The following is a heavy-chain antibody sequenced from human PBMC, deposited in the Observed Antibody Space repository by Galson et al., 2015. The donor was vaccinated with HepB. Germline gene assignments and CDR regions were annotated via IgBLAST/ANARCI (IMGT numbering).Heavy chain of an antibody. CDR3: ARDRATFSCDSGGFCGYYGLDV. Sequence: SLRLSCAASGLTVSSNYMTWVRQAPGKGLEWVSSIYSDGVTYYTDSVKGRFTISRDTSKNHLYLQMNNLRGEDTAVYFCARDRATFSCDSGGFCGYYGLDVWGQGITVAVSS. CDR1: GLTVSSNY. J-gene: IGHJ6*02. D-gene: IGHD2-15*01. CDR2: IYSDGVT. V-gene: IGHV3-66*01.